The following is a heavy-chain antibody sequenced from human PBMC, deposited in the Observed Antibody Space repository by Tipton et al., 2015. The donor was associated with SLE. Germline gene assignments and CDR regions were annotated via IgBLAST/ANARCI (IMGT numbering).Heavy chain of an antibody. Sequence: TLSLTCTVSGGSISSGGYYWSWIRQHPGKGLEWIGYIYYSGSTYYNPSLKSRVTISVDTSKNQFSLNLSSVTASDTAVYFCTRAEFSSNWYMYWHFDLWGRGTLVTVSS. D-gene: IGHD6-13*01. V-gene: IGHV4-31*03. J-gene: IGHJ2*01. CDR3: TRAEFSSNWYMYWHFDL. CDR2: IYYSGST. CDR1: GGSISSGGYY.